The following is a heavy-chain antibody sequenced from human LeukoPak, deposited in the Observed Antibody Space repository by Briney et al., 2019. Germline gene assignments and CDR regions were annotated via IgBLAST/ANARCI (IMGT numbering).Heavy chain of an antibody. CDR2: ISAYNGNT. D-gene: IGHD2-15*01. CDR1: GYTFTSYG. J-gene: IGHJ6*03. Sequence: ASVKVSCKASGYTFTSYGISWVRQAPGQGLEWMGWISAYNGNTNYAQKLQGRVTMTTDTSTSTAYMELRSLRSEDTAVYYCAREGGYCSGGSCYYMDVWGKGTTVTVTS. V-gene: IGHV1-18*01. CDR3: AREGGYCSGGSCYYMDV.